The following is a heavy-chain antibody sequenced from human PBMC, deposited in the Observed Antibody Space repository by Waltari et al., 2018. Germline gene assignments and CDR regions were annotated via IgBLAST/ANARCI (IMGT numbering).Heavy chain of an antibody. CDR3: ARGRYCSGGSCYSSWFDP. Sequence: QLQLQESGSGLVKPSQTLSLTCAVSGGSISSGGYSWSWIRQPPGKGLEWIGYIYHSGSTYYNPSLKSRVTISVDRSKNQFSLKLSSVTAADTAVYYCARGRYCSGGSCYSSWFDPWGQGTLVTVSS. CDR2: IYHSGST. V-gene: IGHV4-30-2*01. D-gene: IGHD2-15*01. J-gene: IGHJ5*02. CDR1: GGSISSGGYS.